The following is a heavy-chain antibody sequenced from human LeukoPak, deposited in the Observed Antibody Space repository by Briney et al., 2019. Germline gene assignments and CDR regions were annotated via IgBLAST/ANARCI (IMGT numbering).Heavy chain of an antibody. CDR2: IKQDGSEK. V-gene: IGHV3-7*01. CDR1: GFTFSSYW. CDR3: ARQALVAAITDYFDY. J-gene: IGHJ4*02. D-gene: IGHD2-15*01. Sequence: GGSLRLSCAASGFTFSSYWMSWVRQAPGKGLEWVANIKQDGSEKYYVDSVKGRFTISRDNAKNSLYLQMNSLRAEDTAVYYCARQALVAAITDYFDYWAQGTLVTVSP.